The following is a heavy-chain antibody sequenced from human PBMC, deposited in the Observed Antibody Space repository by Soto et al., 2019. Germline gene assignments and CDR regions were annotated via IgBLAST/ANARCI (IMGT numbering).Heavy chain of an antibody. CDR1: GFSFSDNL. D-gene: IGHD1-1*01. J-gene: IGHJ3*01. Sequence: QVQLVQSGAEVRKPGASVNISCRASGFSFSDNLINWVRQAPGQSLKWMGWINPDNGNTRYSQTLQGRVTYSRHSSASIAYVEMSDVSSGDTAVYYHARRKLSVGPRAYDAFDDWGQGTMVTVSS. CDR3: ARRKLSVGPRAYDAFDD. CDR2: INPDNGNT. V-gene: IGHV1-3*01.